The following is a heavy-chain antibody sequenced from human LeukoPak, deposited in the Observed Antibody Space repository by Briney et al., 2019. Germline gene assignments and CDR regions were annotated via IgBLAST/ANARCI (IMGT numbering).Heavy chain of an antibody. CDR2: IKQDGSEK. CDR3: ARQGYCSGGSCYSDFDY. V-gene: IGHV3-7*03. Sequence: GGSLRLSCAASGFTFSSYAISWVRQAPGKGLEWVANIKQDGSEKYYVDSVKGRFTISRDNAKNSLYLQMNSLRAEDTAVYYCARQGYCSGGSCYSDFDYWGQGTLVTVSS. J-gene: IGHJ4*02. D-gene: IGHD2-15*01. CDR1: GFTFSSYA.